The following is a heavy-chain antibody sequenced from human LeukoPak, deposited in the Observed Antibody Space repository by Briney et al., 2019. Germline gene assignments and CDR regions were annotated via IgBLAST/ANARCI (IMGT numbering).Heavy chain of an antibody. Sequence: GGSLRLSCAASGFTVTSNYMSWVRQAPGKGLEWVSVIYGDGRIHYADSVKGRFTISRDDSKNTLYLQMNSLRAEDTAVYYCARESGYGYGLAGFFDYWGQGTLVTVSS. V-gene: IGHV3-53*01. CDR3: ARESGYGYGLAGFFDY. J-gene: IGHJ4*02. CDR1: GFTVTSNY. D-gene: IGHD5-18*01. CDR2: IYGDGRI.